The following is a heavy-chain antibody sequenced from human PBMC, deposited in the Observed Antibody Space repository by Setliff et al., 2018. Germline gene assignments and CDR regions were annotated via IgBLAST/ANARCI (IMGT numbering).Heavy chain of an antibody. J-gene: IGHJ4*02. CDR2: FDPEDGET. V-gene: IGHV1-24*01. CDR1: GSTLPDLS. Sequence: ASVKVSCKVSGSTLPDLSMHWVRQAPGKGLEWMGGFDPEDGETMYAQKFRGRVTLTEDTSTHTAYMAMNSLTSEDTAVYYCAANIIYDFWSGFDYWGLGTPVTVSS. CDR3: AANIIYDFWSGFDY. D-gene: IGHD3-3*01.